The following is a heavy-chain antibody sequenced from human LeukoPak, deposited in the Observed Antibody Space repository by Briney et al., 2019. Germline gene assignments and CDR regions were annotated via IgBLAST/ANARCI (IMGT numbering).Heavy chain of an antibody. CDR1: GYTFTSYY. V-gene: IGHV1-46*04. J-gene: IGHJ4*02. Sequence: ASVKVSCKASGYTFTSYYMHWVGQAPGQGLEWVGIINPSGSSTTYAQKLQGRVTLTRDTSTSTLYMGLSSLRSEDTAVYYCARRPLDSYGYDYWGQGTLVTVSS. CDR3: ARRPLDSYGYDY. CDR2: INPSGSST. D-gene: IGHD5-18*01.